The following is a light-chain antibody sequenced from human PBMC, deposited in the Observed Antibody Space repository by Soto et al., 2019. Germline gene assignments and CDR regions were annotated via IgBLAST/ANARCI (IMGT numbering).Light chain of an antibody. CDR2: DAS. J-gene: IGKJ4*01. CDR1: QSVRNDY. Sequence: EIVLTQSPGTLSLSPGERATLSCRASQSVRNDYVAWYQQKPGQAPRLLIHDASSRATGIPDRFSGSGSGTDFTLTISKLEPEDFAVYYCQHYGGSPLVTFGGGTKVEIK. V-gene: IGKV3-20*01. CDR3: QHYGGSPLVT.